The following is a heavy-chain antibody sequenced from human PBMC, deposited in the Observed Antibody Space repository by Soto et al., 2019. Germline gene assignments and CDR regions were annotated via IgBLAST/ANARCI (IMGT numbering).Heavy chain of an antibody. CDR2: IKPNSGGT. J-gene: IGHJ4*02. CDR3: ARDLYSSGWSKFDY. CDR1: GYTFTGYY. D-gene: IGHD6-19*01. V-gene: IGHV1-2*02. Sequence: QVRLVQSGAEVKKPGASVKVSCKASGYTFTGYYMHWVRQAPGQGLEWMGWIKPNSGGTNYAQKVQGGVTLTRDTSSNPTYMELSRMRSDDTAVYSCARDLYSSGWSKFDYWGQGTLVTVSS.